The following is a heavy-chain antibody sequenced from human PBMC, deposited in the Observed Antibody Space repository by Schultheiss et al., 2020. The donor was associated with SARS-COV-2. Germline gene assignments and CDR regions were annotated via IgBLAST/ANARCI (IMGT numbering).Heavy chain of an antibody. CDR2: ISAYNGNT. Sequence: ASVKVSCKASGYTFTSYGISWVRQAPGQGLEWMGWISAYNGNTNYAQKFQGRVTMTRDTSTSTVYMELSSLRSEDTAVYYCARSTLDNGELLYYYYGMDVWGQGTTVTVSS. CDR1: GYTFTSYG. D-gene: IGHD3-10*01. V-gene: IGHV1-18*01. CDR3: ARSTLDNGELLYYYYGMDV. J-gene: IGHJ6*02.